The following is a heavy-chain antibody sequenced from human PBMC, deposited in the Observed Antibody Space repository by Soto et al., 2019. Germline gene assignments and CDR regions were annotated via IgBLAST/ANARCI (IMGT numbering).Heavy chain of an antibody. J-gene: IGHJ3*02. CDR3: AREPRVSGYAAFDI. V-gene: IGHV4-39*02. CDR1: GGSISSSSYY. D-gene: IGHD2-2*01. CDR2: IYDSRGT. Sequence: PAETLSLTCTVSGGSISSSSYYWGWIRQPPGKELEWIGCIYDSRGTYYNSSIKSRVTISVDTSKNQFSLMLSTVTAAATAVYYCAREPRVSGYAAFDIWGKGTRVTVSS.